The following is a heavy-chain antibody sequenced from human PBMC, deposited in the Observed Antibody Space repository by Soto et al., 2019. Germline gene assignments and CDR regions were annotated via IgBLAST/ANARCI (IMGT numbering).Heavy chain of an antibody. J-gene: IGHJ6*02. V-gene: IGHV1-69*12. CDR2: IIPIFGTA. CDR3: ASGDYDFWSGPGGGMDV. D-gene: IGHD3-3*01. CDR1: GGTFSSYA. Sequence: QVQLVQSGAEVKKPGSSVKVSCKASGGTFSSYAISWVRQAPGQGLEWMGGIIPIFGTASYAQKFEGRATITADESTSKAYMELSSLRSEDTAVYYCASGDYDFWSGPGGGMDVWGQGTTVTVSS.